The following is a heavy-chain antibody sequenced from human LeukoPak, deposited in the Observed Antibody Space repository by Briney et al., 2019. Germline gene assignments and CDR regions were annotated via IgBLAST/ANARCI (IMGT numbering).Heavy chain of an antibody. J-gene: IGHJ3*02. V-gene: IGHV3-74*01. CDR1: GFTFSSYW. Sequence: GGSLRLSCAASGFTFSSYWMHWVRHAPGKGLVWVSRINTDGSSASYADSVKGRFTISRDNAKNTLYLQMNSLRAEDTAVYYCARDYRSYSYGRGALDIWGQGTMVTVSS. CDR3: ARDYRSYSYGRGALDI. CDR2: INTDGSSA. D-gene: IGHD5-18*01.